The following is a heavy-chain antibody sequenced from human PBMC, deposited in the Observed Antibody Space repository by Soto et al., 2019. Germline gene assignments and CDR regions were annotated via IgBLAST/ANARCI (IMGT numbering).Heavy chain of an antibody. CDR2: IYWDDDK. CDR1: GFSLSTSGVG. D-gene: IGHD1-26*01. J-gene: IGHJ4*02. V-gene: IGHV2-5*02. CDR3: AHIVGATSKHGYWDYFDY. Sequence: QITLKESGPPLVKPTQTLTLTCTFSGFSLSTSGVGVGWIRQPPGKALEWLALIYWDDDKRYSPSLKSRLTITKDXSKIQXXLTMTNMDPVDTATYYCAHIVGATSKHGYWDYFDYWGQGTLVTVSS.